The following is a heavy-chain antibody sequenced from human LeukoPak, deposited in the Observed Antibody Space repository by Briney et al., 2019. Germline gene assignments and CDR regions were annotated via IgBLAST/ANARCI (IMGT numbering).Heavy chain of an antibody. CDR3: ARDWSGIVVVPVAIIGHYYGMDV. V-gene: IGHV3-21*01. J-gene: IGHJ6*02. Sequence: PGGSLRLSCAASGFTFSSYSMNWVRQAPGKGLEWVSSISSSSSYIYYADSVKGRFTISRDNAKNSLYLQMNSLRAEDTAVYYCARDWSGIVVVPVAIIGHYYGMDVWGQGTTVTVSS. D-gene: IGHD2-2*01. CDR1: GFTFSSYS. CDR2: ISSSSSYI.